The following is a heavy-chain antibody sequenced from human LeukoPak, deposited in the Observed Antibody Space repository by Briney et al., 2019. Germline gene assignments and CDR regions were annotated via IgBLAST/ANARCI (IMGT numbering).Heavy chain of an antibody. CDR2: INPSGGST. V-gene: IGHV1-46*02. CDR3: ARQGTYSSAIGMGY. Sequence: ASVKVSCKASGYTFNNHYMYWVRQAPGQGLEWMGVINPSGGSTSYAQKFQGRVTMTRDTSTRTVYMEVNSLRSEDAAVYYCARQGTYSSAIGMGYWGQGTLVSVSS. D-gene: IGHD6-19*01. J-gene: IGHJ4*02. CDR1: GYTFNNHY.